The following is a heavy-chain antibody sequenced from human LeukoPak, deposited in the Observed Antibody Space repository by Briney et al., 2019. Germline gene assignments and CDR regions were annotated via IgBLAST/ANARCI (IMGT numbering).Heavy chain of an antibody. CDR3: ARSVVVVVPDAFDI. CDR1: GGSISNYY. V-gene: IGHV4-59*01. Sequence: SETLSLTCTVSGGSISNYYWSWIRQPPGKGLEWIGYIYYSGSTNYNPSLRSRVTISVDTSKNQFSLKLSSVTAADTAVYYCARSVVVVVPDAFDIWGQGTMVTVSS. D-gene: IGHD2-2*01. J-gene: IGHJ3*02. CDR2: IYYSGST.